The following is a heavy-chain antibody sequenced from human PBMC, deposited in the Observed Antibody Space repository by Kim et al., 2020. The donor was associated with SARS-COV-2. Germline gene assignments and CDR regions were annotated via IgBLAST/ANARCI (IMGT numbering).Heavy chain of an antibody. J-gene: IGHJ3*02. D-gene: IGHD3-22*01. CDR3: AKEGDYYDSSGYAFDI. CDR1: GFTFSSYA. CDR2: ISGSGGST. V-gene: IGHV3-23*01. Sequence: GGSLRLSCAASGFTFSSYAMSWVRQAPGKGLEWVSAISGSGGSTYYADPVKGRFTISRDNSKTTLYLQMNNLRAEDTAVYYCAKEGDYYDSSGYAFDIWGQGTMVTVSS.